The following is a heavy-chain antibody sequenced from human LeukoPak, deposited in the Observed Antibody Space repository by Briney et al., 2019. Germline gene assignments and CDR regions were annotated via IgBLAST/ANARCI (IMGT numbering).Heavy chain of an antibody. CDR2: INTFGSTK. J-gene: IGHJ4*02. V-gene: IGHV3-11*01. Sequence: GGSLRLACAASGFTFWEYDMKWTGQARGKGGEWVSFINTFGSTKFYADSVKGRFTISRDNAKSSLYLQMNSLRAEDAGVYYCVFPGGSGTFTHPHLDYCGQGTPVTVST. CDR3: VFPGGSGTFTHPHLDY. D-gene: IGHD3-10*01. CDR1: GFTFWEYD.